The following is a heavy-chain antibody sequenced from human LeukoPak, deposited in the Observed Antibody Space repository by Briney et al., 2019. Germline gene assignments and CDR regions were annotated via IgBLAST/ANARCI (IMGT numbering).Heavy chain of an antibody. V-gene: IGHV3-21*01. D-gene: IGHD5-12*01. CDR3: ARDGPYEKNFDY. CDR1: GFTFSTYS. CDR2: ISSSSIYI. J-gene: IGHJ4*02. Sequence: PGGSLRLSCAASGFTFSTYSMSWVRQAPGKGLEWVSSISSSSIYIYYADSVKGRFTISRDNAKNSLYLQMNSLRAEDTAVYYCARDGPYEKNFDYWGQGTLVTVSS.